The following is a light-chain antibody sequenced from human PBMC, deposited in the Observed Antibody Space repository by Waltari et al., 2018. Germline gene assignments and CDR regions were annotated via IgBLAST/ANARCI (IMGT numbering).Light chain of an antibody. J-gene: IGKJ3*01. CDR1: QSISSY. Sequence: DIQMTQSPSSLSASVGDRVTITCRASQSISSYLNWYQQKPGKAPKLLIYAASSLQSGVPSRFSGSGSGTDFTLTISSLQPEDFATYYCQQSYSTLSFTFGPGTKVDIK. V-gene: IGKV1-39*01. CDR3: QQSYSTLSFT. CDR2: AAS.